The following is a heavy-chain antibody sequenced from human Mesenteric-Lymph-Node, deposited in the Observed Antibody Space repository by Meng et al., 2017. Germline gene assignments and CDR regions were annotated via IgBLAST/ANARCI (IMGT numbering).Heavy chain of an antibody. D-gene: IGHD3-10*01. J-gene: IGHJ5*02. CDR1: GGDFGGYY. V-gene: IGHV4-59*12. Sequence: QLHLTEQGHGMLSQSGTLSPTYGIFGGDFGGYYRYRLGQPPGKGMEWFGYIKYTWNTYYNPSLKSRVPLPVEPYNNKFSRELRSVTAADTAVYYCASASYGSGSPLGEFWFDPWGQGTLVTVSS. CDR3: ASASYGSGSPLGEFWFDP. CDR2: IKYTWNT.